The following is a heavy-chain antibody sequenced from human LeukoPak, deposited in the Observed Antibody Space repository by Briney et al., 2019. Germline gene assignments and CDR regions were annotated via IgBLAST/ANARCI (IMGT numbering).Heavy chain of an antibody. CDR2: ISAYNGNT. V-gene: IGHV1-18*01. CDR1: GYTFTSYG. D-gene: IGHD3-10*01. J-gene: IGHJ4*02. CDR3: ARGPGVRGVINNY. Sequence: ASVKVSCKASGYTFTSYGISWVRQAPGQGLEWMGWISAYNGNTNYAQKLQGRVTMTRNTSISTAYMELSSLRSEDTAVYYCARGPGVRGVINNYWGQGTLVTVSS.